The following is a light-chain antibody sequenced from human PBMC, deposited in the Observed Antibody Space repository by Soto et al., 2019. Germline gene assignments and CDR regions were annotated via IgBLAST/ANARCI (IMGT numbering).Light chain of an antibody. Sequence: IQMTQFPSSLSASVGDRVTITCRAGQTVIRYLNWYQQKPGRAPNLLIYAVSNLQSGVPSRFSGSGSGTEFTLTNSDPQTEDFATYYCQPSYSTRFTFGPGTKVEIK. J-gene: IGKJ3*01. CDR3: QPSYSTRFT. CDR1: QTVIRY. CDR2: AVS. V-gene: IGKV1-39*01.